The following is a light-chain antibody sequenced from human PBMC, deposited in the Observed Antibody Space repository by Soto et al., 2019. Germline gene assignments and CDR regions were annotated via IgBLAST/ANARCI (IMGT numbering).Light chain of an antibody. CDR2: DAS. V-gene: IGKV3-11*01. J-gene: IGKJ4*01. CDR3: QQRTIWPLT. Sequence: EIVLTQSPATLSLSPGERATLSYRASQSVTKYLSWYQQKPGQAPRLLIYDASNRATGIPARFSGSGSGTDFTLTISSLEPEDFAVYYCQQRTIWPLTFGGGTKVEIK. CDR1: QSVTKY.